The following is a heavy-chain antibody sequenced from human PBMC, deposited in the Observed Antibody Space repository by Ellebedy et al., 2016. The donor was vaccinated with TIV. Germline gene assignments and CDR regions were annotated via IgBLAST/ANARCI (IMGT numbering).Heavy chain of an antibody. CDR3: ARHPRNYYGSGTYSTDAFDI. Sequence: GESLKISCEGSGYSFTNYWIGWVRQMPGKGLEWMVTIYPGNSETRYSPPFQGQVTTSTDNSISTAYLQWSSLKASDTAIYYCARHPRNYYGSGTYSTDAFDIWGQGTMVTVSS. J-gene: IGHJ3*02. CDR2: IYPGNSET. CDR1: GYSFTNYW. D-gene: IGHD3-10*01. V-gene: IGHV5-51*01.